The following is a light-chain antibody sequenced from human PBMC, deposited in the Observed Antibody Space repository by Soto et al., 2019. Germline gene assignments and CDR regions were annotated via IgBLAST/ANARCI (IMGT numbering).Light chain of an antibody. CDR2: GAS. CDR3: QQYNNWPRT. CDR1: RSVSSN. V-gene: IGKV3-15*01. J-gene: IGKJ1*01. Sequence: IVMTQSPATLSVSPGERATLSCRASRSVSSNLAWYQQKPGQAPRLLIYGASTRATGIPARFSGSGSGTEFTLTISSLQSEDFAVFYCQQYNNWPRTFGQGTKVEIK.